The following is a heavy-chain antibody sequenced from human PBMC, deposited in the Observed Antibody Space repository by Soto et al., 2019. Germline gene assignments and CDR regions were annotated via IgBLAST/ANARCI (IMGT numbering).Heavy chain of an antibody. Sequence: PSETMSLTCTVSGGSISSYYWSWIRQPPGKGLEWIGYIYYSGSTNYNPSLKSRVTISVDTSKNQFSLKLSSVTAADTAVYYCARVVRGVISYWGQGTLVTSPQ. J-gene: IGHJ4*02. CDR1: GGSISSYY. D-gene: IGHD3-10*01. CDR3: ARVVRGVISY. V-gene: IGHV4-59*01. CDR2: IYYSGST.